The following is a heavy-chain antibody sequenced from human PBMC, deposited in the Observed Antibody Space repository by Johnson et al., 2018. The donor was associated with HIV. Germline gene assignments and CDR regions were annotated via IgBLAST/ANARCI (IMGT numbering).Heavy chain of an antibody. CDR2: ISSNGGST. CDR1: GFTFSDAW. J-gene: IGHJ3*02. D-gene: IGHD3-10*01. V-gene: IGHV3-64*01. CDR3: AIGRGEFPRHAFDI. Sequence: VQLVESGGNVVRPVGSLRLSCAASGFTFSDAWMNWVRQSPGKGLEYVSAISSNGGSTYYANSVKGRFTISRDNSKNTLYLQMGSLRAEDTAVYYCAIGRGEFPRHAFDIWGQGTMVTVSS.